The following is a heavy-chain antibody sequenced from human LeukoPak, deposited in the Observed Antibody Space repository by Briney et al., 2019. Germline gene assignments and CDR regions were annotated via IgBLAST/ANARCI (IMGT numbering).Heavy chain of an antibody. D-gene: IGHD3-3*01. CDR3: AKVGAVLRFLEWLSEYDWYFDL. J-gene: IGHJ2*01. CDR2: ISWNSGSI. V-gene: IGHV3-9*01. CDR1: GFTFDDYA. Sequence: PGGSLRLSCAASGFTFDDYAMHWVRQAPGKGLEWVSGISWNSGSIGYADSVKGRFTISRDNAKNSLNLQMNSLRAEDTALYYCAKVGAVLRFLEWLSEYDWYFDLWGRGTLVTVSS.